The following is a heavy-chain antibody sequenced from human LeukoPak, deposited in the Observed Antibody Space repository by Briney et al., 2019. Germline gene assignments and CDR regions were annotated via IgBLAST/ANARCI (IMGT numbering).Heavy chain of an antibody. CDR2: IRYDGSNK. Sequence: PGGSLRLSCAASGFTFSSYGMHWVRQAPGKGLEWVAFIRYDGSNKYYADSVKGRFTISRDNSKNTLYLQMNSLRAEDTAVYYCARQDFWSGYYFDPWGQGTLVTVSS. CDR3: ARQDFWSGYYFDP. V-gene: IGHV3-30*02. D-gene: IGHD3-3*01. CDR1: GFTFSSYG. J-gene: IGHJ5*02.